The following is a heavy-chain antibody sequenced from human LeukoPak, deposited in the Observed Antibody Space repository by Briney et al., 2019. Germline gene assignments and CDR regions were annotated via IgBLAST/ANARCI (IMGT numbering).Heavy chain of an antibody. D-gene: IGHD4-17*01. V-gene: IGHV3-48*03. J-gene: IGHJ3*02. CDR2: LSSSGSAF. CDR1: GFTFRSFE. CDR3: AREGALTVTKDAFDI. Sequence: GSLRLSCEDSGFTFRSFEMNWVRQAPGKGLGGIAYLSSSGSAFSYADSVKGRFTISRDNAKNSLYLQMNSLRAEDTAVYYCAREGALTVTKDAFDIWGQGTMVTVSS.